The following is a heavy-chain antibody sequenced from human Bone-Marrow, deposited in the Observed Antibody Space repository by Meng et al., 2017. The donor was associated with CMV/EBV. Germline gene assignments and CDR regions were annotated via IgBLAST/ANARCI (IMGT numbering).Heavy chain of an antibody. Sequence: ASVKVSCKASGYTFTSYGISWVRQAPGQGLEWMGWISAYNGNTNYAQKLQGRVTMTTDTSTSTAYMELSRLRSDDTAVYYCARKPRSTNLIDYWGQGTLVTVSS. V-gene: IGHV1-18*01. J-gene: IGHJ4*02. CDR1: GYTFTSYG. CDR2: ISAYNGNT. CDR3: ARKPRSTNLIDY. D-gene: IGHD1-1*01.